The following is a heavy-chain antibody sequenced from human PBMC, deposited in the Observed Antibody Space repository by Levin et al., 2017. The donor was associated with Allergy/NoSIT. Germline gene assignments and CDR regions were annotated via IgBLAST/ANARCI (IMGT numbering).Heavy chain of an antibody. CDR3: AVSYCSSTSCYAYMDV. D-gene: IGHD2-2*01. CDR1: GGSFSGYY. V-gene: IGHV4-34*01. J-gene: IGHJ6*03. CDR2: INHSGST. Sequence: SETLSLTCAVYGGSFSGYYWSWIRQPPGKGLEWIGEINHSGSTNYNPSLKSRVTISVDTSKNQFSLKLSSVTAADTAVYYCAVSYCSSTSCYAYMDVWGKGTTVTVSS.